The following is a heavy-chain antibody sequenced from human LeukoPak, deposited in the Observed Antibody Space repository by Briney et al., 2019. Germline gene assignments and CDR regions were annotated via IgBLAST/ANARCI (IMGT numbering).Heavy chain of an antibody. CDR2: INWNGGST. V-gene: IGHV3-20*04. CDR1: GFTFSSYS. J-gene: IGHJ4*02. Sequence: PGGSLRLSCAASGFTFSSYSMNWVRQAPGKGLEWVSGINWNGGSTGYADSVKGRFTISRDNAKNSLYLQMNSLRAEDTALYYCARHPLAAAVSHFDYWGQGTLVTVSS. CDR3: ARHPLAAAVSHFDY. D-gene: IGHD6-13*01.